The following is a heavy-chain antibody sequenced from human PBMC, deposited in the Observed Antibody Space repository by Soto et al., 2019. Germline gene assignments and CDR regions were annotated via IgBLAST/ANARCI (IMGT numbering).Heavy chain of an antibody. J-gene: IGHJ4*02. CDR2: ISYSGSA. Sequence: PSETLSLTCTVSGGSISSGNYYWSWIRQPPGKGLEWIGFISYSGSAYYNPSLKSRVTISVDTSKNQFSLNLSFVTAADTAVYYCATTGTPATGLYYFDYWGQGTLVTVSS. CDR1: GGSISSGNYY. D-gene: IGHD2-15*01. V-gene: IGHV4-30-4*01. CDR3: ATTGTPATGLYYFDY.